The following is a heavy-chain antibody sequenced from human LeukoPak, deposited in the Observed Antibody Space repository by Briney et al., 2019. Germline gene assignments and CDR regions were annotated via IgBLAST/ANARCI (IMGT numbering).Heavy chain of an antibody. D-gene: IGHD2-15*01. J-gene: IGHJ4*02. CDR1: GFTFSRFA. V-gene: IGHV3-23*01. Sequence: GGSLRLSCAASGFTFSRFAMSWVRQAPGKGLEWVSTICGSSDNTYNADSVRGRFIISRDNSKNTLYLQMHSLRDEDTAIYYCAKGFRTDGTCYSSLDYWGQGTLVTVSS. CDR3: AKGFRTDGTCYSSLDY. CDR2: ICGSSDNT.